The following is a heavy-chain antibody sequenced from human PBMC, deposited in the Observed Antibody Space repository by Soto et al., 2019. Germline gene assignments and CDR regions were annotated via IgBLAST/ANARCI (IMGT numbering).Heavy chain of an antibody. J-gene: IGHJ4*02. CDR2: INAGNGNT. Sequence: QVQLVQSGAEVKKPGASVKVYCKASGYTFTSYAMHWVRQAPGQRLEWMGWINAGNGNTKYSQKFQGRVTITRDTAASTAYMELGSLRSEDTAVYYCARDFSWFGELIASDYWGQGTLVTVSS. D-gene: IGHD3-10*01. CDR1: GYTFTSYA. CDR3: ARDFSWFGELIASDY. V-gene: IGHV1-3*01.